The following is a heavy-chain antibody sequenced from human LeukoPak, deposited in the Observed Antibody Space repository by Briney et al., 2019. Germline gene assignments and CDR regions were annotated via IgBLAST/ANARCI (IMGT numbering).Heavy chain of an antibody. CDR2: IKSKTDGGTT. CDR3: TTGLKAVDAYYDFWSGYYKWSRTFDY. D-gene: IGHD3-3*01. J-gene: IGHJ4*02. V-gene: IGHV3-15*01. CDR1: GFTFSSYA. Sequence: GGSLRLSCAASGFTFSSYAMSWVRQAPGKGLEWVGRIKSKTDGGTTDYAAPVKGRFTISRDDSKNTLYLQMNSLETEDTAVYYCTTGLKAVDAYYDFWSGYYKWSRTFDYWGQGTLVTVSS.